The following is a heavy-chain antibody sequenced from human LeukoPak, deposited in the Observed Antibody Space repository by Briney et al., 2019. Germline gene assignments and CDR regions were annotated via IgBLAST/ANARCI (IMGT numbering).Heavy chain of an antibody. D-gene: IGHD2-2*01. J-gene: IGHJ4*02. CDR3: ARDATYCSSTSCWYFDY. CDR1: GFTFSDYA. Sequence: GGSLRLSCTASGFTFSDYAMNWIRQAPGKGLEWVSYISSSGSTIYYADSVKGRFTISRDNAKNSLYLQMNSLRAEDTAVYYCARDATYCSSTSCWYFDYWGQGTLVTVSS. CDR2: ISSSGSTI. V-gene: IGHV3-11*04.